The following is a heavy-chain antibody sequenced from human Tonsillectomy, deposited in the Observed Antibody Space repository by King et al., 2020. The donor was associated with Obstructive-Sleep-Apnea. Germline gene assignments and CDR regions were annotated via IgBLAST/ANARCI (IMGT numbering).Heavy chain of an antibody. J-gene: IGHJ4*02. V-gene: IGHV4-34*01. CDR2: INHSGST. D-gene: IGHD3-3*01. CDR3: ATYDFWSAYFDY. Sequence: QVQLQQWGAGLLKPSETLSLTCAVFGGSFSGYYWSWIRQPPGKGLEWIGEINHSGSTNYNPSLKSRVTISVETSKNEFSLKLSSVTAADTAVYYCATYDFWSAYFDYWGQGTLVTVSS. CDR1: GGSFSGYY.